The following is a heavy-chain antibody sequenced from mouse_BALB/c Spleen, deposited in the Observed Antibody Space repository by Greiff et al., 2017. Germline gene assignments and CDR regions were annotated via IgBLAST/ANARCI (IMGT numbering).Heavy chain of an antibody. Sequence: EVQVVESGGGLVKPGGSLKLSCAASGFTFSDYYMYWVRQTPEKRLEWVATISDGGSYTYYPDSVKGRFTISRDNAKNNLYLQMSSLKSEDTAMYYCASHYYGSSLFAYWGQGTLVTVSA. D-gene: IGHD1-1*01. V-gene: IGHV5-4*02. J-gene: IGHJ3*01. CDR2: ISDGGSYT. CDR1: GFTFSDYY. CDR3: ASHYYGSSLFAY.